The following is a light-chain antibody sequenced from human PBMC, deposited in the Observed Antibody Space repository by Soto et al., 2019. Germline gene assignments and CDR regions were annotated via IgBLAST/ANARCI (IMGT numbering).Light chain of an antibody. V-gene: IGKV1-5*03. Sequence: DIQMTQSPSTLSASVGDRVTITCRASQSISNWLAWYQQKPGKAPKLLIYKASSLASGVPSRFSGSGAGTEFTLTISSLQPDDFATYYCQHYNSYPEAFGQGTKVDIK. CDR1: QSISNW. J-gene: IGKJ1*01. CDR2: KAS. CDR3: QHYNSYPEA.